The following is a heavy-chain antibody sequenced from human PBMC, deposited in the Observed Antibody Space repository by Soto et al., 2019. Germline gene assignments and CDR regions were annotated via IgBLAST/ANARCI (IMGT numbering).Heavy chain of an antibody. CDR1: GGTFSSYT. V-gene: IGHV1-69*02. Sequence: QVQLVHSGAEVKKPGSSVKVSCKVSGGTFSSYTFTWVRQAPGQGPEWVGRIIPMIGVANYAQKFKGRVTITADKSTSTAYMELSSLRADDTAVYYCARGDGGSGGDSGFDFWGQGTLVTVSS. CDR2: IIPMIGVA. D-gene: IGHD3-10*01. CDR3: ARGDGGSGGDSGFDF. J-gene: IGHJ4*02.